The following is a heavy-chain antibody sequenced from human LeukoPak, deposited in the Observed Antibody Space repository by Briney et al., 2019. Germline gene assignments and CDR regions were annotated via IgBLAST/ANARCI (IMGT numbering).Heavy chain of an antibody. CDR1: GFTFSSYA. D-gene: IGHD1-26*01. Sequence: GGSLRLSCAASGFTFSSYAMSWVRQAPGKGLEWVSAISGSGGSTYYADSVKGRFTISRDNSKNTLYLQMNSLRAEDTAVYYCAKDRAHSGSYYLGSVPLYYFDYWGQGTLVTVSS. CDR2: ISGSGGST. V-gene: IGHV3-23*01. CDR3: AKDRAHSGSYYLGSVPLYYFDY. J-gene: IGHJ4*02.